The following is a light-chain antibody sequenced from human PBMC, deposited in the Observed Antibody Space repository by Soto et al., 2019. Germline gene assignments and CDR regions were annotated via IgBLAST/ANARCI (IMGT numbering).Light chain of an antibody. J-gene: IGKJ1*01. CDR2: GAS. Sequence: EIVLTQSPGTLSLSPGERATLSCRASQSVSSSYLAWYQQKPGQAPRLIIYGASSRATGIPDRFSGSGSGTDFTLTISRLEPEDVAVYYCQQYGSFSGTFVQGTKVDI. CDR3: QQYGSFSGT. CDR1: QSVSSSY. V-gene: IGKV3-20*01.